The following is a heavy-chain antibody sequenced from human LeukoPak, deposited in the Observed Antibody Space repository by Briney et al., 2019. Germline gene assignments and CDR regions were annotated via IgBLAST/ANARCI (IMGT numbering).Heavy chain of an antibody. CDR3: TTVSNDILTGYYPTFGY. Sequence: GGCLRLSWAASGSIFRNYGMHWVRQTPGKGLEWVGRIKSKTDGGTTDYAAPVKGRFTISRDDSKNTLYLQMNSLKTEDTAVYYCTTVSNDILTGYYPTFGYWGQGTLVTVSS. J-gene: IGHJ4*02. CDR1: GSIFRNYG. D-gene: IGHD3-9*01. V-gene: IGHV3-15*01. CDR2: IKSKTDGGTT.